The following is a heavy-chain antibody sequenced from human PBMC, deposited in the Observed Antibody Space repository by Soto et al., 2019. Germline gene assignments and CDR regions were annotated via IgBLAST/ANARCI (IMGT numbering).Heavy chain of an antibody. CDR3: ARRTSCFDY. J-gene: IGHJ4*02. V-gene: IGHV2-5*01. Sequence: QITLKESGPTLVKPTQTLTLTCTFSGFSLSTSGLGVAWIRQPPGKALEWLAMLYWNDDKRYNPSLRSRLTIGKHTSKHPVVRTKANVEPSDTATYHRARRTSCFDYWGQVTLVTVSP. CDR2: LYWNDDK. CDR1: GFSLSTSGLG.